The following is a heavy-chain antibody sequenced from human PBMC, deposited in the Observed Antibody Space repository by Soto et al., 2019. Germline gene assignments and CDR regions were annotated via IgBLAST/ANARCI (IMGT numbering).Heavy chain of an antibody. CDR1: GFSFSSYS. CDR2: ISSSRSYI. V-gene: IGHV3-21*01. D-gene: IGHD2-2*01. CDR3: ARDPCSSISCYHG. Sequence: EVQLVESGGGLVKPGGSLRLSCAASGFSFSSYSMNWVRQAPGKGLEWVSSISSSRSYIYYADSVKGRFTISRDNAKNSLYLQMNSLRAEDTAVYYCARDPCSSISCYHGWGQGTLVTVSS. J-gene: IGHJ4*02.